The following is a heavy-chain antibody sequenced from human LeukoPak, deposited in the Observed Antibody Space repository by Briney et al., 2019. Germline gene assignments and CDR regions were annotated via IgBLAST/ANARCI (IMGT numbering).Heavy chain of an antibody. CDR1: GFTFSNYG. Sequence: GGSLRLSCAASGFTFSNYGMHWVRQAPGKGLDWVAFIRYDGINKYYADSVKGRFTISRDNAKNSLYLQMNSLRAEDTAVYYCARFRLDGDGYGMDVWGQGTTVTVSS. CDR3: ARFRLDGDGYGMDV. J-gene: IGHJ6*02. CDR2: IRYDGINK. V-gene: IGHV3-30*02. D-gene: IGHD3-9*01.